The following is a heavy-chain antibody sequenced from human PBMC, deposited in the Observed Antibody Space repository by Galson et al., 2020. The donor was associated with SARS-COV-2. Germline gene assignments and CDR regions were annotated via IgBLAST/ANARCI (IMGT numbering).Heavy chain of an antibody. J-gene: IGHJ6*02. V-gene: IGHV7-4-1*02. D-gene: IGHD6-13*01. CDR1: GYTFTSYA. Sequence: ASVKVSCKASGYTFTSYAMNWVRQAPGQGLEWMGWINTNTGNPTYAQGFTGRFVFSLDTSVSTAYLQNSSLKAEATAVYYCARVGQQLVDYYYGMDVWGQGTTVSVSS. CDR2: INTNTGNP. CDR3: ARVGQQLVDYYYGMDV.